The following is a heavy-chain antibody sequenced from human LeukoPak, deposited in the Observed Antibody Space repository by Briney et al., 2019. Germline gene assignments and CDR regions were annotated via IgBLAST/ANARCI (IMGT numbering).Heavy chain of an antibody. V-gene: IGHV3-23*01. CDR2: ISGSGGST. Sequence: GESLKISCKGSGYSFTSYWIGWVRQMPGKGLEWVSAISGSGGSTYYADSVKGRFTISRDNSKNTLYLQMNSLRAEDTAVYYCAKQLGKNDAFDIWGQGAMVTVSS. J-gene: IGHJ3*02. CDR1: GYSFTSYW. CDR3: AKQLGKNDAFDI. D-gene: IGHD7-27*01.